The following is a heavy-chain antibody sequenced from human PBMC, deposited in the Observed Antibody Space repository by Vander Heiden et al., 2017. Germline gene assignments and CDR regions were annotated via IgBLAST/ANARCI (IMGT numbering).Heavy chain of an antibody. D-gene: IGHD6-13*01. CDR3: AREGSSPGFDP. J-gene: IGHJ5*02. V-gene: IGHV1-69*01. CDR2: FIPIFGPA. Sequence: VQRVQAGAEGKKPRSSVKVSCKASGGTVSSSAIGWGRQAPGQVLEWVGGFIPIFGPANYAQKFQGSVTITADESTRTGYVELSSLRSGDPAVYYCAREGSSPGFDPWGQGTLVHVSS. CDR1: GGTVSSSA.